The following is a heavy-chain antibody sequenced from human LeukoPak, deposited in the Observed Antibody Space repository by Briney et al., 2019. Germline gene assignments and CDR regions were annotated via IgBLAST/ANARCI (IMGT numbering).Heavy chain of an antibody. Sequence: PSETLSLTCTVSGGSISSYYWSWIRQPPGKGLEWIGYIYYSGSTNYNPSLKSRVTISVDTSKNQFSLKLSSVTAADTAVYYCATYCSSTSCPHRRTFGIWGQGTMVTVSS. CDR2: IYYSGST. D-gene: IGHD2-2*01. CDR3: ATYCSSTSCPHRRTFGI. V-gene: IGHV4-59*08. J-gene: IGHJ3*02. CDR1: GGSISSYY.